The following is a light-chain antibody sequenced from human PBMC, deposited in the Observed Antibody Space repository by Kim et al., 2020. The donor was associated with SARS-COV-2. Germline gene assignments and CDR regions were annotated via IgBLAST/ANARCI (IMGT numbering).Light chain of an antibody. Sequence: EIVMTQSPATLSVSPGERATLSCRASQSVSSNLAWYQQKPGQAPRLLIYGASTRATGIPARFSGSGSGTEFTLTISSLQSEDFAVYYCQQYNNWPYTLGQGTELE. CDR1: QSVSSN. CDR2: GAS. CDR3: QQYNNWPYT. J-gene: IGKJ2*01. V-gene: IGKV3-15*01.